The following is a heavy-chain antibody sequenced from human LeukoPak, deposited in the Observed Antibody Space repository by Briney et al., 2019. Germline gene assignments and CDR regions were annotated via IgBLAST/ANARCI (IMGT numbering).Heavy chain of an antibody. CDR2: ISSSSSYI. Sequence: GGSLRLSCAVSGFTFSSYAMSWVRQAPGKGLEWVSSISSSSSYIYYADSVKGRFTISRDNAKNSLYLQMNSLRAEDTAVYYCAREVEMATINWGQGTLVTVSS. D-gene: IGHD5-24*01. V-gene: IGHV3-21*01. CDR3: AREVEMATIN. CDR1: GFTFSSYA. J-gene: IGHJ4*02.